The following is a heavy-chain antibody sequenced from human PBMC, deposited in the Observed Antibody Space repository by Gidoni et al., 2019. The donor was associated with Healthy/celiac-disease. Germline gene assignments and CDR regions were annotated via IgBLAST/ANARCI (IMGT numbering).Heavy chain of an antibody. CDR3: ARDGFITGTKGWFDP. D-gene: IGHD1-20*01. CDR1: GRSVSSGSYY. Sequence: QVQLPESGPGLVKPSEPLSLTCTVSGRSVSSGSYYWSWIRQPPGKGLEWIGYIYYSGSTNYNPPLKSRVTISVDTSKNQFSLKLSSVTAADTAVYYCARDGFITGTKGWFDPWGQGTLVTVSS. V-gene: IGHV4-61*01. CDR2: IYYSGST. J-gene: IGHJ5*02.